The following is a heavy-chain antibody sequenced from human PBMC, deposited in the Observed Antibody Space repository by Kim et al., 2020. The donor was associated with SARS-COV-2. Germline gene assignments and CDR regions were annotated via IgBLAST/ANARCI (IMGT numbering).Heavy chain of an antibody. V-gene: IGHV3-33*01. D-gene: IGHD6-13*01. J-gene: IGHJ6*02. CDR2: IWYDGSNE. CDR3: ARGSGIAAVGTQYGMDV. CDR1: GFPFGGYG. Sequence: GGSLRLSCAASGFPFGGYGLHWVRQAPGKGLEWVAAIWYDGSNEFYGDSMKGRFTISRDNTKNTLYLLMNSLRVEDTAVYYCARGSGIAAVGTQYGMDVWGQGNTVTVS.